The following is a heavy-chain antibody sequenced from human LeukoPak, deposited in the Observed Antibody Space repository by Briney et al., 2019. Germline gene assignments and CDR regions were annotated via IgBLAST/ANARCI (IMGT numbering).Heavy chain of an antibody. CDR2: IYPGDSER. J-gene: IGHJ4*02. CDR3: ARIEGSTFDY. V-gene: IGHV5-51*01. CDR1: GYTFTNYW. Sequence: GESLKISCKGSGYTFTNYWIGWVRQMPGKGLEWMGIIYPGDSERKYNPSLQGQVTISADKSISTVYLQWSSLKASDTAIYYCARIEGSTFDYWGQGTLVTVPS.